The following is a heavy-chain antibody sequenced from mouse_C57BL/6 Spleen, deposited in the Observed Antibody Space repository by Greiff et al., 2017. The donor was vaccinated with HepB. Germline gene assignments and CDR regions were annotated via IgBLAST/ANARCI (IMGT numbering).Heavy chain of an antibody. CDR3: TRSNYYGSSPFAY. CDR1: GYTFTDYE. V-gene: IGHV1-15*01. D-gene: IGHD1-1*01. J-gene: IGHJ3*01. CDR2: IDPETGGT. Sequence: SGAELVRPGASVTLSCKASGYTFTDYEMHWVKQTPVHGLEWIGAIDPETGGTAYNQKFKGKAILTADKSSSTAYMELRSLTSEDSAVYYCTRSNYYGSSPFAYWGQGTLVTVSA.